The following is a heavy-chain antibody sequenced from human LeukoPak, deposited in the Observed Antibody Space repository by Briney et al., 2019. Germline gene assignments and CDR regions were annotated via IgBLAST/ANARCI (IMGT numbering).Heavy chain of an antibody. CDR1: GGSISSGNYY. Sequence: SETLSLTCTVSGGSISSGNYYWNWIRQPAGKGLEWIGRIYTSGSTNYELSLKSRVTILLDTSKNQFSLKLSSVTAADTAVYYCATVVAGLSGLDYWGQGTLVTVSS. D-gene: IGHD6-19*01. CDR2: IYTSGST. V-gene: IGHV4-61*02. CDR3: ATVVAGLSGLDY. J-gene: IGHJ4*02.